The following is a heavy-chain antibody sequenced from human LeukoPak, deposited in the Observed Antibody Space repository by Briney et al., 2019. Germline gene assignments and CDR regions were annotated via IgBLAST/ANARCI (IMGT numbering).Heavy chain of an antibody. CDR3: AILPGYSSGWYEVNY. CDR2: ISGNGGST. CDR1: GFHFSSYA. J-gene: IGHJ4*02. D-gene: IGHD6-13*01. V-gene: IGHV3-23*01. Sequence: GGSLRLFCAASGFHFSSYAMSWVPQAPGKGLELVSGISGNGGSTYYADSVKGRFTISRDNSRNTLYLQMNSPRAEDTAVYYCAILPGYSSGWYEVNYWGQGTLVTVSS.